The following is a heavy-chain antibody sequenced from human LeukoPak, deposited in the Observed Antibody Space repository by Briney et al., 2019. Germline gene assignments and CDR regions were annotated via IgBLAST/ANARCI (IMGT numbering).Heavy chain of an antibody. CDR1: GGTFSSYA. Sequence: ASVKVSCKASGGTFSSYAISWVRQAPGQGLEWMGGIIPIFGTANYAQKFQGRVTITADESTNTAYMELSSLKFEDTAVYYCASQSHTTMIRGVINFDYWGQGTLVTVSS. D-gene: IGHD3-10*01. V-gene: IGHV1-69*13. CDR3: ASQSHTTMIRGVINFDY. CDR2: IIPIFGTA. J-gene: IGHJ4*02.